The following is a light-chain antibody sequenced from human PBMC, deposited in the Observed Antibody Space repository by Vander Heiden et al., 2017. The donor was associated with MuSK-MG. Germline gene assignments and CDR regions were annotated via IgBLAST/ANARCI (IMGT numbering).Light chain of an antibody. Sequence: SALTQHASVSGSPGQSITISCIGTSIDDGGYHLDAWYQQFPGKAPTLTLDDVSQRPSGVSNRFSGSKSGNTASLTISGLQAEDEADYYCCSYARTITGVLFGGGTQLTVL. V-gene: IGLV2-23*02. CDR1: SIDDGGYHL. J-gene: IGLJ2*01. CDR2: DVS. CDR3: CSYARTITGVL.